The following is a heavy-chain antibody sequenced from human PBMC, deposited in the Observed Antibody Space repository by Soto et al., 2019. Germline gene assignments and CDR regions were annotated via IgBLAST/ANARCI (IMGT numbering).Heavy chain of an antibody. J-gene: IGHJ4*02. CDR2: VSSDGNHA. D-gene: IGHD2-2*01. CDR3: GGDSSYSTASTHFDH. V-gene: IGHV3-30*04. CDR1: GFTFSSDA. Sequence: QVQLVESGGGVVQPGNSLRLSCVGSGFTFSSDALHWVRQAPGKGLEWVAVVSSDGNHAYYPDHVKGRFTISRDNSQSPGYLQNKNLKPEDTGTYFCGGDSSYSTASTHFDHWGQGTLVTVSS.